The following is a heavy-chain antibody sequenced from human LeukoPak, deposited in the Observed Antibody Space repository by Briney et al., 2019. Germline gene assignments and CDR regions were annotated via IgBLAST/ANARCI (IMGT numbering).Heavy chain of an antibody. J-gene: IGHJ5*02. CDR3: ARVWRDWYHYNWFDP. CDR2: ISAYNGNT. Sequence: GASVKVSCKASGYTFTSYGISWVRQAPGQGLEWMGWISAYNGNTNYAQKLQGRVTMPTDTSTSTAYMELRSLRSDDTAVYYCARVWRDWYHYNWFDPWGQGTLVTVSS. V-gene: IGHV1-18*01. CDR1: GYTFTSYG. D-gene: IGHD6-19*01.